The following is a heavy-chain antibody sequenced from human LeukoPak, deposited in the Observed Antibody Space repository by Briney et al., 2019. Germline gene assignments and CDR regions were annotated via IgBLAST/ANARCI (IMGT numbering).Heavy chain of an antibody. V-gene: IGHV3-21*01. CDR3: ASGTIVGARGADN. CDR1: GFIFSTSS. J-gene: IGHJ4*02. CDR2: ISGTSVHI. Sequence: GGSLRLSCSASGFIFSTSSMKWFRQAPGKALEWVSAISGTSVHIYYADSVKGRFTISRDNVKESLYLHMNSLRAEDTAVCYCASGTIVGARGADNWGQGTLVTVSS. D-gene: IGHD1-26*01.